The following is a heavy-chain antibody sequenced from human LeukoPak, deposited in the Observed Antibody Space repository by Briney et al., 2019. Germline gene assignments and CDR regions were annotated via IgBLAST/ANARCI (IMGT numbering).Heavy chain of an antibody. V-gene: IGHV3-30-3*01. Sequence: GRSLRLSCAASGFTFSSYAMHWVRQAPGKGLEWVAVISYDGSNKYYADSVKGRFTISRDNSKNTLYLQMNSLRAEDTAVYYCARGWELSFLYYFDYWGQGTLVTVSS. CDR1: GFTFSSYA. CDR2: ISYDGSNK. J-gene: IGHJ4*02. CDR3: ARGWELSFLYYFDY. D-gene: IGHD1-26*01.